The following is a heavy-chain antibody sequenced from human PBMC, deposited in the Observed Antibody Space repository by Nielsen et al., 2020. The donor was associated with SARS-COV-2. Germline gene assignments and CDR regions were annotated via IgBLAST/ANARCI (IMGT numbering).Heavy chain of an antibody. CDR1: GASVSSNSAA. Sequence: SETLSLTCAISGASVSSNSAAWNWIRQSPSRGLEWLGRTYYRSKWYNDYAVSVKSRITINPDTSKNQFSLQLNSVTPEDTAVYYCARAGDYYGSGSLPFDYWGQGTLVTVSS. CDR3: ARAGDYYGSGSLPFDY. D-gene: IGHD3-10*01. J-gene: IGHJ4*02. V-gene: IGHV6-1*01. CDR2: TYYRSKWYN.